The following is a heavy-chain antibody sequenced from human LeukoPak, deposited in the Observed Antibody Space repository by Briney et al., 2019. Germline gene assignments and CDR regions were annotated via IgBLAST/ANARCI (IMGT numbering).Heavy chain of an antibody. J-gene: IGHJ4*02. CDR1: GFTFSSYA. CDR2: ISYDGSNK. CDR3: ARDGSYYYDSSGYYYIDY. D-gene: IGHD3-22*01. Sequence: PGGSLRLSCAASGFTFSSYAMHWVRQAPGKGLEWVAVISYDGSNKYYADSVKGRFTISRDNSKNTLYLQMNSLRAEDTAVYYCARDGSYYYDSSGYYYIDYWGQGTLVTVSS. V-gene: IGHV3-30-3*01.